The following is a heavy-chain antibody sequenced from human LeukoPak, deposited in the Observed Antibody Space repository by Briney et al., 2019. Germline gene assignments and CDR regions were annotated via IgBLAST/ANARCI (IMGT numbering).Heavy chain of an antibody. CDR1: GFTVSSNY. J-gene: IGHJ4*02. V-gene: IGHV3-53*01. CDR2: IYSGGST. Sequence: GGSLRLSCAASGFTVSSNYMSWVRQAPGKGLEWVSVIYSGGSTYYADSVKGRFTISRDNSKNTLYLQMNSLRAEDTAVYYCARGDYYGSGLPFDYWGQGTPVTVSS. CDR3: ARGDYYGSGLPFDY. D-gene: IGHD3-10*01.